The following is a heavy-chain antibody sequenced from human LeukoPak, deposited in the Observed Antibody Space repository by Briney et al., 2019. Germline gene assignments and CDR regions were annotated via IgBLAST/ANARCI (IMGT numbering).Heavy chain of an antibody. CDR1: GFTVSSNY. CDR3: AREQNYGDTVAFDI. V-gene: IGHV3-66*01. Sequence: PGGSLRLSCAASGFTVSSNYMSWVRQAPGKGLEWVSVIYSGGSTYCADSVKGRFTISRDNSKNTLYLQMNSLRAEDTAVYYCAREQNYGDTVAFDIWGQGTMVTVSS. CDR2: IYSGGST. D-gene: IGHD4-17*01. J-gene: IGHJ3*02.